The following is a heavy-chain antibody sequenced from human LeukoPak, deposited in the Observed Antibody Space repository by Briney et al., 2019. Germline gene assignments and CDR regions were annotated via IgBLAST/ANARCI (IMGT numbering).Heavy chain of an antibody. J-gene: IGHJ6*02. CDR3: AKHMRATNTYSFFGLDV. CDR2: INWNGGGT. V-gene: IGHV3-9*01. Sequence: GRSLRLSCVASGFTFGDYPMHWVRQVPGKGLEWVSSINWNGGGTDYADSVKGRFTISRDNAKNSLYLQLSSLRPEDTALYYCAKHMRATNTYSFFGLDVWGQGTTVTVSS. D-gene: IGHD1-26*01. CDR1: GFTFGDYP.